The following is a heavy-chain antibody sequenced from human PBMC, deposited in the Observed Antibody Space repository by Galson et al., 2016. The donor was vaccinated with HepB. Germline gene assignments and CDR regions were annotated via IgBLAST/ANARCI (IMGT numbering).Heavy chain of an antibody. J-gene: IGHJ4*02. V-gene: IGHV1-46*01. Sequence: SVKVSCKASGYTFTSYYMHWVRQAPGQGLEWMGIINPSGGNTNYARKFQGRVTMTRDTSTSTVYMELSSLRSEDTAIYYCARDGRGGHYYGSGSYWGQGTLVTVSS. CDR3: ARDGRGGHYYGSGSY. CDR1: GYTFTSYY. CDR2: INPSGGNT. D-gene: IGHD3-10*01.